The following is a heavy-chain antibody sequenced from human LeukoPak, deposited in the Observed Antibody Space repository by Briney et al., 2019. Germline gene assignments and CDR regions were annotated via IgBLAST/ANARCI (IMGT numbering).Heavy chain of an antibody. Sequence: GGSLRLSCAASGFTFSSYEMNWVRQAPGKGLEWVSGINWNGGSTGYADSVKGRFTISRDNAKNSLYLQMNSLRAEDTALYYCARDHSSLIDYWGQGTLVTVSS. CDR1: GFTFSSYE. CDR3: ARDHSSLIDY. J-gene: IGHJ4*02. V-gene: IGHV3-20*04. CDR2: INWNGGST. D-gene: IGHD6-13*01.